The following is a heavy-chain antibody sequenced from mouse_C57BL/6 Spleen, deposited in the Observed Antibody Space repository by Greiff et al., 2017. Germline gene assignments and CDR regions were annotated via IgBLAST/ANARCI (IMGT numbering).Heavy chain of an antibody. CDR3: ARYNYGSNFDY. D-gene: IGHD1-1*01. CDR1: GFTFTDYY. V-gene: IGHV7-3*01. Sequence: DVMLVESGGGLVQPGGSLSLSCAASGFTFTDYYMSWVRQPPGKALEWLGFIRNKANGYTTEYSASVKGRFTISRDNSQSILYLQMNALRAEDSATYYCARYNYGSNFDYWGQGTTLTVSS. J-gene: IGHJ2*01. CDR2: IRNKANGYTT.